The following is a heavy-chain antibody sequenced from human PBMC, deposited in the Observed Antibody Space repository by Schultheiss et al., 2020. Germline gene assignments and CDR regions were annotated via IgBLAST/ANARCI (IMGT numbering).Heavy chain of an antibody. Sequence: SQTLSLTCTVSGGSISSGDYYWSWIRQPPGKGLEWIGYIYYSGSTYYNPSLKSRVTISVDTSKNQFSLKLSSVTAADTAVYYCARGAFWSGPTGLIDYWGQGTLGTVSS. CDR3: ARGAFWSGPTGLIDY. D-gene: IGHD3-3*01. V-gene: IGHV4-30-4*01. CDR1: GGSISSGDYY. J-gene: IGHJ4*02. CDR2: IYYSGST.